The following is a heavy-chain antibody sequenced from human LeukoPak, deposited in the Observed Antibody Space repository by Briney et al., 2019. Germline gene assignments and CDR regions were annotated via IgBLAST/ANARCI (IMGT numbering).Heavy chain of an antibody. V-gene: IGHV4-30-2*01. CDR1: GGSISSGGYS. D-gene: IGHD3-16*02. J-gene: IGHJ4*02. Sequence: PSETLSLTCAVSGGSISSGGYSWSWIRQPPGKGLEWIGYIYHSGSTYYNPSLKSRVTISVDRSKNQFSLKLSSVTAADTAVYYCARDAGLHYVWGSYRRAPYFDYWGQGTLATVSS. CDR2: IYHSGST. CDR3: ARDAGLHYVWGSYRRAPYFDY.